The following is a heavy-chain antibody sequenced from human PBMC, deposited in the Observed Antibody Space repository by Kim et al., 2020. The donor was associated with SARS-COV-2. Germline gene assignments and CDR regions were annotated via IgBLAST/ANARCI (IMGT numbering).Heavy chain of an antibody. CDR1: GFTFSTFD. CDR3: ARSYARAFEI. Sequence: GGSLRLSCAASGFTFSTFDMHWVRQTTGKGLEWVSGIHTAGNTYYPDSVKGRFTISRENAKDSLYLQMNNLRAGDTAVYYCARSYARAFEIWGQGTMVTVSS. J-gene: IGHJ3*02. V-gene: IGHV3-13*04. CDR2: IHTAGNT. D-gene: IGHD4-17*01.